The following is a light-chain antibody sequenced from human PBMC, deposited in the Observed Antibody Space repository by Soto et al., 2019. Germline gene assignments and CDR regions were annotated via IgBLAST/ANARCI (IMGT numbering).Light chain of an antibody. CDR2: GAS. CDR1: KGGNNW. CDR3: QQADSFPLT. V-gene: IGKV1-12*01. J-gene: IGKJ1*01. Sequence: DIQMTQSPSSVSASVGDRITITCRASKGGNNWVAWYQLKSGKAPNLLIYGASSLQSGVPSRFSGSGSGTDFTLTINILQPEDFATYFCQQADSFPLTFGQGTKVEI.